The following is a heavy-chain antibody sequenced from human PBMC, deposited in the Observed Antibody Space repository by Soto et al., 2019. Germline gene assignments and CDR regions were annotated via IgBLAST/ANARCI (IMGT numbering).Heavy chain of an antibody. Sequence: SETLSLTCTVSCGSISSYYWSWIRQPSGKGLEWIGRIYSSGSTNYNPSLKSRVTMSVDTSQNQFSLKLSSVTAADTAVYYCARVLGGYSYGDYYYYGMDVWGQGTTVTVSS. D-gene: IGHD5-18*01. CDR2: IYSSGST. CDR3: ARVLGGYSYGDYYYYGMDV. CDR1: CGSISSYY. J-gene: IGHJ6*02. V-gene: IGHV4-4*07.